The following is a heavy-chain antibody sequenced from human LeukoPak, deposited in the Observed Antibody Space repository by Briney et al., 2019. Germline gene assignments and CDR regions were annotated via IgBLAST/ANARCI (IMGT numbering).Heavy chain of an antibody. CDR3: ARDHRNAFDT. V-gene: IGHV3-48*04. CDR1: GFTFSDYS. J-gene: IGHJ4*02. CDR2: VGISSGNT. Sequence: PGGSLRLSCAASGFTFSDYSMNWVRQAPGKGLEWISYVGISSGNTKYADSVKGRFTISGDSAKNSVFLQMNNLRVEDTAVYYCARDHRNAFDTWGQGTLVTVSS.